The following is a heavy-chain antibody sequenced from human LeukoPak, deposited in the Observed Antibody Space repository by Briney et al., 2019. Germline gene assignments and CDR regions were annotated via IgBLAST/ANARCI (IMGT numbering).Heavy chain of an antibody. Sequence: SETLSLTCTVSGGSISSYYWSWIRHPPGKGLEWNWYIYYSGNTNYNPSLKSRVTISVESSKNQFSLKLSSVTAADTAGYYCARSYDDSSGYYFNWFDPWGQGTRVTVSS. CDR3: ARSYDDSSGYYFNWFDP. V-gene: IGHV4-59*01. CDR1: GGSISSYY. J-gene: IGHJ5*02. D-gene: IGHD3-22*01. CDR2: IYYSGNT.